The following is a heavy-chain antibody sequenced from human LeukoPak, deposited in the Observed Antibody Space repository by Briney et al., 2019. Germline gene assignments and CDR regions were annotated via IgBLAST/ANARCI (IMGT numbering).Heavy chain of an antibody. Sequence: QPGRSLRLSCAASGFTFSSYAMHWVRQAPGKGLEWVAVISYDGSNKYYADSVQGRFIISRDNFKNTLYLQMNSLRAEDTAVYFCARVVFGDLSAYYFDHWGQGALVTVSS. V-gene: IGHV3-30*14. CDR1: GFTFSSYA. CDR2: ISYDGSNK. J-gene: IGHJ4*02. CDR3: ARVVFGDLSAYYFDH. D-gene: IGHD3-16*02.